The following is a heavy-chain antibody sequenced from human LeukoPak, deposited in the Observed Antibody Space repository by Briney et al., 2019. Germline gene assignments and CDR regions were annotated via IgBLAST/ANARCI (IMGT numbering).Heavy chain of an antibody. Sequence: PSETLSLTCTVSGGSISSGSYYWSWIRQPAGKGLEWIGRIYTSGSTNYNPSLKSRVTISVDTSKNQFSLKLSSVTAADTAVYYCARGDGYSYGLWGQGTLVTVSS. CDR2: IYTSGST. CDR3: ARGDGYSYGL. V-gene: IGHV4-61*02. D-gene: IGHD5-18*01. J-gene: IGHJ4*02. CDR1: GGSISSGSYY.